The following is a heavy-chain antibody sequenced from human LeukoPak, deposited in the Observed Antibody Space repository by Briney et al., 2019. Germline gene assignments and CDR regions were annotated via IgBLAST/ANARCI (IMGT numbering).Heavy chain of an antibody. CDR2: FYYSGRS. Sequence: PSETLSLTCTVSGGSISNYYWSWIRQPPGKALEWIGYFYYSGRSIYNPSLKSRVTISVDTSKNQFSLKLSSVTAADTAVYYCARETAEYCSSTSCYYYYYMDVWGKGTTVTVSS. V-gene: IGHV4-59*12. J-gene: IGHJ6*03. CDR1: GGSISNYY. CDR3: ARETAEYCSSTSCYYYYYMDV. D-gene: IGHD2-2*01.